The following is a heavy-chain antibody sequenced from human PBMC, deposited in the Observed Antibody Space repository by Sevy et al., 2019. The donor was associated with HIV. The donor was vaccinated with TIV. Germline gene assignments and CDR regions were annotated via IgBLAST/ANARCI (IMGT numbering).Heavy chain of an antibody. J-gene: IGHJ4*02. CDR2: FDPEDGET. D-gene: IGHD3-22*01. V-gene: IGHV1-24*01. Sequence: ASVKVSCKVSGYTLTELSMHWLRQAPGKGLEWVGSFDPEDGETVYEHNFQGRGRMTEDTSTDTAYMEVISLKFEERAVYYCATTKDYYDSSGYPFDYWGQGTLVTVSS. CDR1: GYTLTELS. CDR3: ATTKDYYDSSGYPFDY.